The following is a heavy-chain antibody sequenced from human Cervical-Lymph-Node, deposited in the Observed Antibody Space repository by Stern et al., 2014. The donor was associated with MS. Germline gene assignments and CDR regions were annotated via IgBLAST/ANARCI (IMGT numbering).Heavy chain of an antibody. CDR2: ITPGFGTT. CDR3: ARGGGLVGYFDY. J-gene: IGHJ4*02. V-gene: IGHV1-69*06. D-gene: IGHD1-26*01. CDR1: GDTFRSYA. Sequence: DQLVESGAEVKKPGSSVKVSCKASGDTFRSYAINWVRQVPGQGLEWMGGITPGFGTTNYAQKFQGRVTITADKSTNTAYMELMTLRSEDTAVYYCARGGGLVGYFDYWGQGTLVSVSS.